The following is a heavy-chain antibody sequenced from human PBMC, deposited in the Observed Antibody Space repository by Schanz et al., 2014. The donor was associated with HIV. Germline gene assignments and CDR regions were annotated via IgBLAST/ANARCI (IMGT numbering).Heavy chain of an antibody. V-gene: IGHV3-33*05. Sequence: QVQLVESGGGVVQPGRSLRLSCAASGFTFRKSGMLWVRQAPGKGLEWVALISYDGKYKFYGDSVKGRFTISRDNSKNTLYLQMNSLRAEDTAVYYCARVSQITHIVVVTASLVDVWGQGTTVTVSS. D-gene: IGHD2-21*02. CDR3: ARVSQITHIVVVTASLVDV. CDR2: ISYDGKYK. J-gene: IGHJ6*02. CDR1: GFTFRKSG.